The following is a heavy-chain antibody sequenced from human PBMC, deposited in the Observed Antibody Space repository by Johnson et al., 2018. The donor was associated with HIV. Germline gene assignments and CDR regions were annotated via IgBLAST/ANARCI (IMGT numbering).Heavy chain of an antibody. CDR3: ARLVAGDAFDI. V-gene: IGHV3-30*14. CDR1: GFTFSSYA. CDR2: ISYDGSNK. D-gene: IGHD6-19*01. Sequence: QVQLVESGGGVVQPGRSLRLSCAASGFTFSSYAMHWVRQAPGKGLEWVADISYDGSNKYYADSVKGRFTISRDNSKNTLYLQMNSLRAEDTAVYYCARLVAGDAFDIWGQGTMVTVSS. J-gene: IGHJ3*02.